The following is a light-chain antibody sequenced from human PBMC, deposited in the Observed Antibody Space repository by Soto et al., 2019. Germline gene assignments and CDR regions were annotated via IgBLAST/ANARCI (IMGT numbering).Light chain of an antibody. CDR1: QSVSSN. Sequence: EIVMTQSPATLSVSPGERATLSCRASQSVSSNLAWYQQKPGQAPRLLIYGASTRATGIPARISGSGSGTEFTLTISSLQSEDFAIYYCQQYDEWPPSYTFGQGPKLKI. V-gene: IGKV3-15*01. CDR3: QQYDEWPPSYT. CDR2: GAS. J-gene: IGKJ2*01.